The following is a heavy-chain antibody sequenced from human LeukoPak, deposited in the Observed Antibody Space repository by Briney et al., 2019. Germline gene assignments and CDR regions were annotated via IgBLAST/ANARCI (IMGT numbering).Heavy chain of an antibody. V-gene: IGHV1-2*02. CDR3: ARDLPNHEKDIVVVPAASSDP. CDR1: GYTFTGYY. CDR2: INPNSGGT. Sequence: ASVKVSCKASGYTFTGYYMHWVRQAPGQGLEWMGWINPNSGGTNYAQKFQGRVTMTRDTSISTAYMELSRLRSDDTAVYYCARDLPNHEKDIVVVPAASSDPWGQGTLVTVSS. J-gene: IGHJ5*02. D-gene: IGHD2-2*01.